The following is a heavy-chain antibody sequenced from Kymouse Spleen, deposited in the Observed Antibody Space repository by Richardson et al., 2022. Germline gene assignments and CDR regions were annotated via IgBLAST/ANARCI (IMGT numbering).Heavy chain of an antibody. D-gene: IGHD3-10*01. J-gene: IGHJ6*02. Sequence: QVQLQQWGAGLLKPSETLSLTCAVYGGSFSGYYWSWIRQPPGKGLEWIGEINHSGSTNYNPSLKSRVTISVDTSKNQFSLKLSSVTAADTAVYYCARPMVRGSNYGMDVWGQGTTVTVSS. CDR1: GGSFSGYY. CDR2: INHSGST. V-gene: IGHV4-34*01. CDR3: ARPMVRGSNYGMDV.